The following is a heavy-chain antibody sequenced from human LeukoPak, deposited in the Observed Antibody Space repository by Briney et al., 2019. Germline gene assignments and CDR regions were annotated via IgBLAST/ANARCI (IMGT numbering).Heavy chain of an antibody. D-gene: IGHD3-22*01. CDR2: IIPIFGIA. Sequence: GASVKVSCKASGYTFTSYGISWVRQAPGQGLEWMGGIIPIFGIANYAQKFQGRVTITADESTSTAYMELSSLRSEDTAVYYCARDPPGDSSGGGAFDIWGQGTMVTVSS. CDR1: GYTFTSYG. V-gene: IGHV1-69*13. CDR3: ARDPPGDSSGGGAFDI. J-gene: IGHJ3*02.